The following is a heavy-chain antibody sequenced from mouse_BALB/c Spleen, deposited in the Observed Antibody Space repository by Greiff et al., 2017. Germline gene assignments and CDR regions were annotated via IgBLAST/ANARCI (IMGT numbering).Heavy chain of an antibody. CDR2: ISNGGGST. J-gene: IGHJ3*01. CDR1: GFTFSSYT. CDR3: AKDFAY. V-gene: IGHV5-12-2*01. Sequence: EVQGVESGGGLVKPGGSLKLSCAASGFTFSSYTMSWVRQTPEKRLEWVAYISNGGGSTYYPDTVKGRFTISRDNAKNTLYLQMSSLKSEDTAMYYCAKDFAYWGQGTLVTVSA.